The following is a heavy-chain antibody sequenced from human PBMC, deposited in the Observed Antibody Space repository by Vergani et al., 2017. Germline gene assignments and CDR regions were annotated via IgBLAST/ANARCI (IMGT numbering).Heavy chain of an antibody. Sequence: EVQLLESGGGLVQPGGSLRLSCAASGFTFSSYAMSWVRQAPGKGLEWVSAISGSGGSTYYADSVKGRFTISRDNSKNTLYLQMNSLRAEDTAVYYCAKGGLPAATYHYYMDFWGKGTTVTVSS. CDR2: ISGSGGST. D-gene: IGHD2-2*01. CDR3: AKGGLPAATYHYYMDF. V-gene: IGHV3-23*01. J-gene: IGHJ6*03. CDR1: GFTFSSYA.